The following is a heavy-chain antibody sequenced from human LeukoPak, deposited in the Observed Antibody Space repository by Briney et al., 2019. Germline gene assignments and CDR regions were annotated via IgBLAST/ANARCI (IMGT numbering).Heavy chain of an antibody. Sequence: GGSLRLSCAASGFTFDDYAMHWVRQAPGKGLEWVSLISGDGGSTYYADSVKGRFTISRDNSRNSLYLQMNSLRTEDTALYYCARDRANWGSGFDYWGQGALVTVSS. CDR1: GFTFDDYA. J-gene: IGHJ4*02. D-gene: IGHD7-27*01. CDR3: ARDRANWGSGFDY. CDR2: ISGDGGST. V-gene: IGHV3-43*02.